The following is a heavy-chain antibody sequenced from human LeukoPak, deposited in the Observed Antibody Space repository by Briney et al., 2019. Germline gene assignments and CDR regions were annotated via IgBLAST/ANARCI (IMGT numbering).Heavy chain of an antibody. Sequence: ASVKVSCKASGGTFSSYAISWVRQAPGQGLEWMGRIIPILGIANYAQKFQGRVTITADKSTSTAYMELSSLRSEDTAVYYCARDRPAGISSSSEGDYWGQGTLVTVSS. D-gene: IGHD6-6*01. V-gene: IGHV1-69*04. CDR1: GGTFSSYA. CDR3: ARDRPAGISSSSEGDY. CDR2: IIPILGIA. J-gene: IGHJ4*02.